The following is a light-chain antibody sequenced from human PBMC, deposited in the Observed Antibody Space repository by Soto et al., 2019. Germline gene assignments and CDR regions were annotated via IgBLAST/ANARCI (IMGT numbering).Light chain of an antibody. CDR2: GSS. CDR3: QQNDNWPRT. J-gene: IGKJ1*01. CDR1: QSVNSD. Sequence: ETVMTQSPATLSVSPGERVTLSCRASQSVNSDLAWYQKKAGQAPRLLIYGSSTRATGIPARFSGGGSGTEFTLTISRLQSEDFAVYYCQQNDNWPRTFGQGTKVEMK. V-gene: IGKV3-15*01.